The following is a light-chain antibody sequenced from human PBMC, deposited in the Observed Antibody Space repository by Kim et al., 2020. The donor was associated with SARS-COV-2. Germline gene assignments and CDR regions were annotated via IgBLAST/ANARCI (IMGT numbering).Light chain of an antibody. CDR1: DSRRYY. J-gene: IGLJ2*01. Sequence: ALGRAVRSTCQEDDSRRYYASWWQQQTGRAAVVVMFDENNQRSGIPHGRSGSSTGNKASLTISGAQAEDEAAYYCKPRDSSGDSVVFGGGTQLTVL. CDR2: DEN. V-gene: IGLV3-19*01. CDR3: KPRDSSGDSVV.